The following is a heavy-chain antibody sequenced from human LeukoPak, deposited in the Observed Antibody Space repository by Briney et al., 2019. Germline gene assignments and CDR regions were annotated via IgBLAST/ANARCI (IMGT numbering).Heavy chain of an antibody. Sequence: GGSLRLSCAASGFTFSSHGVNWVRQAPGKGLEWVSGISPNGVITYYADSVKGRFTISRDNSKGTVYLQMNSLRPEDTAVYYCAKDDAWLQYGNWGRGTLVTVSS. CDR3: AKDDAWLQYGN. CDR2: ISPNGVIT. D-gene: IGHD5-24*01. CDR1: GFTFSSHG. V-gene: IGHV3-23*01. J-gene: IGHJ4*02.